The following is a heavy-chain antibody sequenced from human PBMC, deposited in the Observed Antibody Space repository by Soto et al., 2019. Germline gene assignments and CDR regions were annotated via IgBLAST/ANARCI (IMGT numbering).Heavy chain of an antibody. CDR1: GFTFSSYA. Sequence: EVQLLESGGGLVQPGGSLRLSVAASGFTFSSYAMSWVRQAPGKGLEWVAAISGGTSSTYYADSVKGRFTISRDNSKNTLYLQMNSLRAEDTAVYYCAKERWAAAGTPTLDYWGQGTLVTVSS. J-gene: IGHJ4*02. D-gene: IGHD6-13*01. V-gene: IGHV3-23*01. CDR2: ISGGTSST. CDR3: AKERWAAAGTPTLDY.